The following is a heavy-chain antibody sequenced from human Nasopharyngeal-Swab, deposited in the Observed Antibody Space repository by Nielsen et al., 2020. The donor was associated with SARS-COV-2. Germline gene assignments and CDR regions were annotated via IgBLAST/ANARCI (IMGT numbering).Heavy chain of an antibody. CDR3: TTEGLDCSSTSCYVRDYYYGMDV. J-gene: IGHJ6*02. V-gene: IGHV3-15*01. CDR2: IKSKTDGGTT. D-gene: IGHD2-2*01. CDR1: EFTFSNAW. Sequence: GESLKISCAASEFTFSNAWMSWVRQAPGKGLEWVGRIKSKTDGGTTDYAAPVKGRFTISRDDSKNTLYLQMNSLKTEDTAVYYCTTEGLDCSSTSCYVRDYYYGMDVWGQGTTVTVSS.